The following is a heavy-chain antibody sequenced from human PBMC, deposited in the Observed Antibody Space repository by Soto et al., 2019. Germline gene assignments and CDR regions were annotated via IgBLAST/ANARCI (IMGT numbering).Heavy chain of an antibody. D-gene: IGHD1-26*01. CDR1: GYRLDGAW. J-gene: IGHJ4*02. CDR2: IKPGGSDL. Sequence: GESLKISCKGAGYRLDGAWIGWVRQMPGKGLEWMGIIKPGGSDLRYSPSFRGQVTISADAAINTAFLQWNSLKASDTAMYYCARQISYICDFWGRGTLVTVSS. V-gene: IGHV5-51*01. CDR3: ARQISYICDF.